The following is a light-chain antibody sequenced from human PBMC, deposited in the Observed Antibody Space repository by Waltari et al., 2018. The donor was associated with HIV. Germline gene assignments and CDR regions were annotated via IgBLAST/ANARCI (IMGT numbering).Light chain of an antibody. Sequence: SPGQTARITCSGDASPKSYTHWFQQKPGQAPVVVIHKNTERPSGIPERFSASRSGTTVTLTITGVQTDDEADYYCLSADSSGTYVFGPGTTVTVL. V-gene: IGLV3-25*03. CDR2: KNT. J-gene: IGLJ1*01. CDR3: LSADSSGTYV. CDR1: ASPKSY.